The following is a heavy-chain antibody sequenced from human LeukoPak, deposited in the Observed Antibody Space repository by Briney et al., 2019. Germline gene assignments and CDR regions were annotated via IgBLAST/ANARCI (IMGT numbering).Heavy chain of an antibody. CDR3: ARDQTPRSNMIVVVTLDY. Sequence: GRSLRLSCAASGFTFSSYAMHWVRQAPGKGLEWVAVISYDGSNKYYADSVRGRFTISRDNSKNTLYLQMNSLRAEDTAVYYCARDQTPRSNMIVVVTLDYWGQGTLVTVSS. J-gene: IGHJ4*02. D-gene: IGHD3-22*01. V-gene: IGHV3-30-3*01. CDR1: GFTFSSYA. CDR2: ISYDGSNK.